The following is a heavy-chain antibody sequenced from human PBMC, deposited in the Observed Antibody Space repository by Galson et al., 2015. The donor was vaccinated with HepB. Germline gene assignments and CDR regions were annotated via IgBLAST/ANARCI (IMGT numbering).Heavy chain of an antibody. CDR2: IWYDGSNK. J-gene: IGHJ4*02. V-gene: IGHV3-33*01. CDR3: ARESRPSDFWSGYYTLLFDY. Sequence: SLRLSCAASGFTFSSYGMHWVRQAPGKGLEWVAVIWYDGSNKYYADSVKGRFTISRDNSKNTLYLQMNSLRAEDTAVYYCARESRPSDFWSGYYTLLFDYWGQGTLVTVSS. D-gene: IGHD3-3*01. CDR1: GFTFSSYG.